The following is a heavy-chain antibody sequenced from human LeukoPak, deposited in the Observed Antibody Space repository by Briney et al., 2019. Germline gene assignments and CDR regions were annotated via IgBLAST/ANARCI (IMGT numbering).Heavy chain of an antibody. J-gene: IGHJ5*02. CDR1: GGSINGYY. Sequence: SETLSLTCTDSGGSINGYYWSWIRQPAGKGLEWIGRIYNSESINYNPSLKSRVTMSIDTSKNQFSLKLKSVTAADTAVYYCARDRSSSYTRDWFDPWGQGALVTVSS. V-gene: IGHV4-4*07. CDR3: ARDRSSSYTRDWFDP. D-gene: IGHD6-13*01. CDR2: IYNSESI.